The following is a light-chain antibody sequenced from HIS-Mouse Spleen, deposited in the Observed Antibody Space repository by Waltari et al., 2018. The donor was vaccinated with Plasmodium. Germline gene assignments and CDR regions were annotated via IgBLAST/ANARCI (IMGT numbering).Light chain of an antibody. J-gene: IGLJ2*01. Sequence: QSALTQPPSASGSPGQPVTISCTGTSSAVGGYNNVSWYQQHPGKAPKLMIYEVSKRPSGVPDRFSGSKSGNTASLTVSGLQAEDEADYYCSSYAGSNNFVVFGGGTKLTVL. CDR1: SSAVGGYNN. V-gene: IGLV2-8*01. CDR2: EVS. CDR3: SSYAGSNNFVV.